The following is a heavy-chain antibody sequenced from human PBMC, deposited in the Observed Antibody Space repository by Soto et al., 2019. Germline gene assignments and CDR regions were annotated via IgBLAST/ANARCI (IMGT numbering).Heavy chain of an antibody. V-gene: IGHV1-2*04. Sequence: VASVKVSCKASGYSFTDYHIHWVRQAPGQGLEWLGRINPKSGGTSTAQKFQGWVTMTKDTSISTASMELTRLTSDDTAIYYCARGDSTDCSNGVCSFFYNHDMDVWG. CDR3: ARGDSTDCSNGVCSFFYNHDMDV. D-gene: IGHD2-8*01. CDR2: INPKSGGT. CDR1: GYSFTDYH. J-gene: IGHJ6*02.